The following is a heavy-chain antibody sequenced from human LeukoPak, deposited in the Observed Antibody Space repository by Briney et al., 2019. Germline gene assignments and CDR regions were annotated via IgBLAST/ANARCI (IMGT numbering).Heavy chain of an antibody. CDR2: INPNSGGT. CDR1: GYTFTGYY. D-gene: IGHD2-2*01. Sequence: ASVKVSCKASGYTFTGYYMHWVRQAPGQGLEWMGWINPNSGGTNYAQKFQGKVTMTRDTSISTAYMELSRLRSDDTAVYYCARAGEDIVVVPAADFDYWGQGTLVTASS. CDR3: ARAGEDIVVVPAADFDY. V-gene: IGHV1-2*02. J-gene: IGHJ4*02.